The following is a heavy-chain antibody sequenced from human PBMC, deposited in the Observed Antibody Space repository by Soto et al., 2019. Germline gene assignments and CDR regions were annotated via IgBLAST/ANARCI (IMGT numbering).Heavy chain of an antibody. CDR2: ISGSGGST. J-gene: IGHJ6*02. V-gene: IGHV3-23*01. D-gene: IGHD1-1*01. CDR3: AKDALERPYSESYYYYGMDV. Sequence: PGGSLRLSCAASGFTFSSYAMSWVRQAPGKGLEWVSAISGSGGSTYYADSVKGRFTISRDNSKNTLYLQMNSLRAEDTAVYYCAKDALERPYSESYYYYGMDVWGQGTTVTVSS. CDR1: GFTFSSYA.